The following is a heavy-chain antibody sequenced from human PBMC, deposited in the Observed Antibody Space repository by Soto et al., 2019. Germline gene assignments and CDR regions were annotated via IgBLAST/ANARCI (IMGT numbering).Heavy chain of an antibody. CDR1: GGSISSYY. CDR3: AILENWNYPY. Sequence: QVQLQESGPGLVKPSETLSLTCTVSGGSISSYYWSWIRQPPGKGLEWIGYIYYSGSTNYNPSLKSRVTISVDTSKNQFSLKLSSVTAADTAVYYCAILENWNYPYWGQGTLVTVSS. D-gene: IGHD1-7*01. V-gene: IGHV4-59*01. J-gene: IGHJ4*02. CDR2: IYYSGST.